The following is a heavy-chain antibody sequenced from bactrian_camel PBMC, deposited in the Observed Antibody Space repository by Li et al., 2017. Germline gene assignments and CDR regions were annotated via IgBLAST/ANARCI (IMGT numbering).Heavy chain of an antibody. Sequence: VQLVESGGGSVQAGGSLRLSCDVSRFTYSTNCMAWFRQAPGKEREGVATIDSDGRTTYADSVKGRFTISKDNGKKTLDLQMNSLKPEDTAMYYCAAPRHHIRCSSDVESIWYNEWGQGTQVTVS. J-gene: IGHJ4*01. D-gene: IGHD3*01. V-gene: IGHV3S53*01. CDR2: IDSDGRT. CDR3: AAPRHHIRCSSDVESIWYNE. CDR1: RFTYSTNC.